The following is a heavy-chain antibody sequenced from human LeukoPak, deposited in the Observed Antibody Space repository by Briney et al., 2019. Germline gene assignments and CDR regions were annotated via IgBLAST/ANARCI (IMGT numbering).Heavy chain of an antibody. CDR1: GFTFSSYA. V-gene: IGHV3-23*01. Sequence: GGSLRLSCAASGFTFSSYAMSWVRQAPGKGLEWVSAISGSGGSTYYADSVKGRFTISRDNSKNTLCLQMNSLRAEDTAVYYCAKAIVGTGWFDPWGQGTLVTVSS. J-gene: IGHJ5*02. CDR2: ISGSGGST. D-gene: IGHD7-27*01. CDR3: AKAIVGTGWFDP.